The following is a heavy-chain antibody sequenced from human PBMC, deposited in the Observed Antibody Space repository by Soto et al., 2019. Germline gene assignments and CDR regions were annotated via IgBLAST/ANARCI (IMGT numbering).Heavy chain of an antibody. CDR1: GYTFTSYD. CDR3: ARRAGWYDFWSGYYTPGVYYYYYMDV. D-gene: IGHD3-3*01. V-gene: IGHV1-8*01. J-gene: IGHJ6*03. CDR2: MNPNSGNT. Sequence: ASVKVSCKASGYTFTSYDIKWVRQATGQGLEWMGWMNPNSGNTGYAQKFQGRVTMTRNTSISTAYMELSSLRSEDTAVYYCARRAGWYDFWSGYYTPGVYYYYYMDVWGKGTTVTVSS.